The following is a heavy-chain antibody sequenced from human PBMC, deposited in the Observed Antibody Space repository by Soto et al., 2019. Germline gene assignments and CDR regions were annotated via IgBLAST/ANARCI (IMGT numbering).Heavy chain of an antibody. J-gene: IGHJ4*02. V-gene: IGHV3-23*01. Sequence: PGGSLRLSCAASGFTFSTSAMSWVRQSPGKGLEWVSTITSSGTSTYYADSVKGRFTISRDNSKITLSVQMNSLRAEDTAIYYCVRVRVAGTAYFDYWGQGTPVTVSS. CDR1: GFTFSTSA. CDR3: VRVRVAGTAYFDY. CDR2: ITSSGTST. D-gene: IGHD1-7*01.